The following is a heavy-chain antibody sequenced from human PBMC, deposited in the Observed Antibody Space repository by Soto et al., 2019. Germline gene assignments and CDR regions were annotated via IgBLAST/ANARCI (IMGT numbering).Heavy chain of an antibody. CDR1: GGSISSGGYY. J-gene: IGHJ4*02. CDR3: ARGPGSGWYDY. V-gene: IGHV4-31*03. CDR2: IYYIGST. Sequence: QVQLQESGPGLVKPSQTLSLTCTVSGGSISSGGYYWSGIRQHPGTGLEWIGYIYYIGSTYYITSLKSRVTISVDTSKNQFSLKLRSVTAADTAVYYCARGPGSGWYDYWGQGTLVTVSS. D-gene: IGHD6-19*01.